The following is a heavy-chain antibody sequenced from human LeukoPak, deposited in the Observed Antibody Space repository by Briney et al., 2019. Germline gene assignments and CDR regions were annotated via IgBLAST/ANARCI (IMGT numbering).Heavy chain of an antibody. CDR3: ARGRGDGYNRGVDY. Sequence: GGSLRLFCAASGFTFSSYAMSWVRQAPGKGLEWVSAISGSGGSTYYADSVKGRFTISRDNSKNTLYLQMNSLRAEDTAVYYCARGRGDGYNRGVDYWGQGTLVTVSS. CDR1: GFTFSSYA. J-gene: IGHJ4*02. V-gene: IGHV3-23*01. D-gene: IGHD5-24*01. CDR2: ISGSGGST.